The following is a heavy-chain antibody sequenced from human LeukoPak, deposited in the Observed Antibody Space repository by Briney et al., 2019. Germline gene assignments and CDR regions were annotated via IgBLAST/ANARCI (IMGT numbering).Heavy chain of an antibody. Sequence: PSETLSLTCTISGAFVSTFYWSWVRQFPGKGLEWIGYIYSSDITTYNPSLKSRVTISLDASKNQSFLSLKATTAADTAMYYCARDNHPISEEDCDFWGQGTMVTVSS. CDR2: IYSSDIT. CDR3: ARDNHPISEEDCDF. J-gene: IGHJ3*01. V-gene: IGHV4-59*02. D-gene: IGHD2-21*02. CDR1: GAFVSTFY.